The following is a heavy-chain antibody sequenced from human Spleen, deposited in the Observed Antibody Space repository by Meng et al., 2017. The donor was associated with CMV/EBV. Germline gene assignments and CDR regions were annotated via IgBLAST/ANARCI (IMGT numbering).Heavy chain of an antibody. V-gene: IGHV4-34*01. CDR3: ARGLVSYTMIVPPRYFDY. D-gene: IGHD3-22*01. Sequence: LRQAGGGLLKPSRALSLPSAVLGVTFSGYDWRWIRQRPEKGLEWLAEINHSGCTNYNPSLKSSVNRSVDTSQIPFSLKPCSVHAAHTAVYYCARGLVSYTMIVPPRYFDYWGQGTLVTVSS. CDR1: GVTFSGYD. CDR2: INHSGCT. J-gene: IGHJ4*02.